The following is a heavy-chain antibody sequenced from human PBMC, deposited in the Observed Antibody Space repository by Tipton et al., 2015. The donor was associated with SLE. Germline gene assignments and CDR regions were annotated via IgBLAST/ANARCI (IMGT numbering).Heavy chain of an antibody. CDR1: GGSISSYY. V-gene: IGHV4-4*07. CDR3: RQLWLRGDAFDI. D-gene: IGHD5-18*01. CDR2: IYTSGST. Sequence: TLSLTCTVSGGSISSYYWSWIRQPAGKGLEWIGRIYTSGSTNYNPSLKSRVTISVDTSKNQFSLKLSSVTAADTAVYYCRQLWLRGDAFDIWGQGTMVTVSS. J-gene: IGHJ3*02.